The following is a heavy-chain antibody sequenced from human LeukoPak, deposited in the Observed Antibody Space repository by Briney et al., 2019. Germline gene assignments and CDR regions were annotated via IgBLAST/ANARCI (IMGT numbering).Heavy chain of an antibody. CDR1: GGSIISNY. D-gene: IGHD3-22*01. J-gene: IGHJ6*03. CDR3: ARLKFYDSTGYSPGYYMDV. CDR2: IYASGIT. Sequence: SETLSLTCTVSGGSIISNYWSWIRQSAGTGLEWIGRIYASGITDYNPYLKSRVSMSLDTSRKQFSLRLTSVTAADTAVYYCARLKFYDSTGYSPGYYMDVWGKGTTVSVFS. V-gene: IGHV4-4*07.